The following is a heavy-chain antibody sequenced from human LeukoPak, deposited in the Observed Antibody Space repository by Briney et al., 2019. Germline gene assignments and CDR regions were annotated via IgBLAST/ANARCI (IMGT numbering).Heavy chain of an antibody. V-gene: IGHV4-34*01. CDR2: INHSGST. CDR1: GGSFSGYY. CDR3: ARGYSRGYSYALTLYYFDY. Sequence: PSETLSLTCAVYGGSFSGYYWSWIRQPPGKGLEWIGEINHSGSTNYNPSLKSRVTISVDTSKNQFSLKLSSVTAADTAVYYRARGYSRGYSYALTLYYFDYWGQGTLVTVSS. J-gene: IGHJ4*02. D-gene: IGHD5-18*01.